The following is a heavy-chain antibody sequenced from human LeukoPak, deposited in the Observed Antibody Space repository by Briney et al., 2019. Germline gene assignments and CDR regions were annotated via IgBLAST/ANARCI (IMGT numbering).Heavy chain of an antibody. D-gene: IGHD3-10*01. J-gene: IGHJ4*02. Sequence: GRSLGLSCAASGFTFSSYGIHWVRQAPGKGLEGEAFIRYEGSNKYYADSVKGRFTISRGNSKNTLYLAVNSLRAEDTAVSYCLGAMVRGVIPRPDYRGPGTLVTVS. CDR1: GFTFSSYG. V-gene: IGHV3-30*02. CDR3: LGAMVRGVIPRPDY. CDR2: IRYEGSNK.